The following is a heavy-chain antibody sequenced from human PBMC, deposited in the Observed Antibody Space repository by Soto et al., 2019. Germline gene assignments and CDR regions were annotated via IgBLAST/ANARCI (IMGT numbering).Heavy chain of an antibody. V-gene: IGHV4-39*01. CDR1: GGSISSSSYY. D-gene: IGHD5-18*01. J-gene: IGHJ4*02. CDR3: ASAPRGYSYGYWMEQITHFDY. CDR2: IYYSGST. Sequence: QLQLQESGPGLVKPSETLSLTCTVSGGSISSSSYYWGWIRQPPGKGLEWIGSIYYSGSTYYNPSLKSRVTISVDTSKNQFSLKLSSVTAADTAVYYCASAPRGYSYGYWMEQITHFDYWGQGTLVTVSS.